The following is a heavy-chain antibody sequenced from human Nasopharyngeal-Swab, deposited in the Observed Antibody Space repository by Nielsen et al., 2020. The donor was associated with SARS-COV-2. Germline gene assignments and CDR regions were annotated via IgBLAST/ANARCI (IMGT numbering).Heavy chain of an antibody. CDR3: ARDMTAAGTLWFDP. Sequence: WIRQPPGKGLEWVSGINWNGGSTGYADSVKGRFTISRDNAKNSLYLQMNSLRAEDTAVYYCARDMTAAGTLWFDPWGQGTLVTVSS. J-gene: IGHJ5*02. V-gene: IGHV3-20*03. D-gene: IGHD6-13*01. CDR2: INWNGGST.